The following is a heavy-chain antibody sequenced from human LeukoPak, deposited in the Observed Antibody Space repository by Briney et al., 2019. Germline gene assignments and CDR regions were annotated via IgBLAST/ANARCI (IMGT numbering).Heavy chain of an antibody. D-gene: IGHD6-19*01. CDR2: IYTSGST. CDR3: ARGGSGSLYFED. V-gene: IGHV4-4*07. CDR1: GGSISTYY. J-gene: IGHJ4*01. Sequence: SETLSLTCTVSGGSISTYYWSWIRQPAGKGLERIGRIYTSGSTNYNPSLKSRVTMSVDTSKSQFSLKLSSVTAADTAVYYCARGGSGSLYFEDWGQGTLGTVPS.